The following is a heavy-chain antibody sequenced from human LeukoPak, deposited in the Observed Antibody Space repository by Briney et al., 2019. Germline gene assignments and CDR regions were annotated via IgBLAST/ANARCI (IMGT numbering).Heavy chain of an antibody. Sequence: PGRSLRLSCAASGFTFSNSFMSWIRQAPGKGLEWVSVIYSDGTSYYADSVKARFSISRDNSKNSLYLQMNSLRVEDTAMYYCTKTGGPWDWGQGTLVTVSS. CDR1: GFTFSNSF. CDR3: TKTGGPWD. CDR2: IYSDGTS. D-gene: IGHD7-27*01. V-gene: IGHV3-53*01. J-gene: IGHJ4*02.